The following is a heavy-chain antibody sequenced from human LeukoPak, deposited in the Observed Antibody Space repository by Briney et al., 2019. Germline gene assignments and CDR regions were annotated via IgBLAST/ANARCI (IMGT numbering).Heavy chain of an antibody. J-gene: IGHJ4*02. CDR1: GYTFTSYA. CDR3: ARDSEDGYYDSSGYYGLFDY. D-gene: IGHD3-22*01. V-gene: IGHV1-18*01. CDR2: ISAYNGNT. Sequence: ASVKVSCKASGYTFTSYAMHWVRQAPGQGLEWMGWISAYNGNTNYAQKLQGRVTMTTDTSTSTAYMELRSLRSDDTAVYYCARDSEDGYYDSSGYYGLFDYWGQGTLVTVSS.